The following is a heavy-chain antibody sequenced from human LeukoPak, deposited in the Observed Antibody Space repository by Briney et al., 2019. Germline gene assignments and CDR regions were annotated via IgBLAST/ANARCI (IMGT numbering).Heavy chain of an antibody. D-gene: IGHD5-24*01. CDR1: GFTFSSYS. CDR3: ARDSSLMALDY. V-gene: IGHV3-7*03. Sequence: PGGSLRLSCAASGFTFSSYSMNWIRQAPGKGLEWVANIKQDGSEKYYVDSVKGRFTISRDNAKNSLYLQMNSLRAEDTAVYYCARDSSLMALDYWGQGTLVTVSS. J-gene: IGHJ4*02. CDR2: IKQDGSEK.